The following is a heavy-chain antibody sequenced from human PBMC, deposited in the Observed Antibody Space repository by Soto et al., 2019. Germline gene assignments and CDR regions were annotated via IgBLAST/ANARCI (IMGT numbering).Heavy chain of an antibody. CDR3: ARDPYGSGSYNWFDP. D-gene: IGHD3-10*01. J-gene: IGHJ5*02. CDR2: IIPILGIA. Sequence: QVQLVQSGAEVKKPGSSVKVSCKASGGTFSSYTISWVRQAPGQGLEWMGRIIPILGIANYAQKFRGRVTITADKSTSTAYMELSSLRSEDTAVYYCARDPYGSGSYNWFDPWGQGTLVTVSS. V-gene: IGHV1-69*08. CDR1: GGTFSSYT.